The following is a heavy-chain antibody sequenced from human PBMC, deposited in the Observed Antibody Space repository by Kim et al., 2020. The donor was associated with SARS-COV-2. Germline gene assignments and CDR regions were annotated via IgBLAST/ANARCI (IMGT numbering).Heavy chain of an antibody. CDR2: IGTAGDT. V-gene: IGHV3-13*01. D-gene: IGHD4-17*01. CDR3: ARATDYGDIDY. CDR1: GFTFSSYD. J-gene: IGHJ4*02. Sequence: GGSLRLSCAASGFTFSSYDMHWVRQATGKGLEWVSAIGTAGDTYYPGSVKGRFTISRENAKNSLYLQMNSLRAGDTAVYYCARATDYGDIDYWGQGTLVTVSS.